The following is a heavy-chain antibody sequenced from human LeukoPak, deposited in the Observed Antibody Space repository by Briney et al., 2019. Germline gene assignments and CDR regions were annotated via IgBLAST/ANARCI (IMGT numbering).Heavy chain of an antibody. Sequence: SETLSLTCAVSGGSISSSYYWSWIRQPAGKGLEWIGRVYTAGSTDYNPSLRSRVTISLDTSKNQFSLKLSSVTAADTAMYFCARGGLFDLDYWGQGTLVTVSS. CDR3: ARGGLFDLDY. V-gene: IGHV4-61*02. CDR2: VYTAGST. D-gene: IGHD2-21*01. CDR1: GGSISSSYY. J-gene: IGHJ4*02.